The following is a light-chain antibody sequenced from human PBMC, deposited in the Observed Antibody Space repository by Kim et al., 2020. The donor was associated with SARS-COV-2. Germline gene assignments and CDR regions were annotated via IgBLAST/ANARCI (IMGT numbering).Light chain of an antibody. CDR1: QSVSSY. J-gene: IGKJ4*01. Sequence: EIVLTQSPATLSLSPGERATLSCRASQSVSSYLAWYQQKSGQAPRLLIYDASNRATGIPARFSGSGSGTDFTLTISSLEPEDSAIYYCQQRSNWPGTFGGGTKVDI. CDR2: DAS. V-gene: IGKV3-11*01. CDR3: QQRSNWPGT.